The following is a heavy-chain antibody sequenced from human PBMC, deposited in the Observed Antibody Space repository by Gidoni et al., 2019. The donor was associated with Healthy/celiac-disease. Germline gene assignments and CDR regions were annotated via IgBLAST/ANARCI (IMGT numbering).Heavy chain of an antibody. D-gene: IGHD5-12*01. CDR2: ISYDGSNK. CDR3: ARGYGGYLPAYFDY. J-gene: IGHJ4*02. Sequence: AVISYDGSNKYYADSVKGRFTISRDNSKNTLYLQMNSLRAEDTAVYYCARGYGGYLPAYFDYWGQGTLVTVSS. V-gene: IGHV3-30*01.